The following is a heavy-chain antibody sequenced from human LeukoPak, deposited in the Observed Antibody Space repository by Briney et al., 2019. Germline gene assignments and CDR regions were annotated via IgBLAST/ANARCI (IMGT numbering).Heavy chain of an antibody. Sequence: SETLSLTCTVSGGSTSSYYWSWIRQPPGKGLEWIGYIYYSGSTNYNPSLKSRVTISVDTSKNQFSLKLSSVTAADTAVYYCAREEGYWFDPWGQGTLVTVSS. CDR3: AREEGYWFDP. CDR1: GGSTSSYY. V-gene: IGHV4-59*01. J-gene: IGHJ5*02. CDR2: IYYSGST.